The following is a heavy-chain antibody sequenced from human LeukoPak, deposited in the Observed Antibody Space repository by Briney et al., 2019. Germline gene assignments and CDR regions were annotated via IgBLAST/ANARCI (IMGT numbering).Heavy chain of an antibody. D-gene: IGHD3-10*01. J-gene: IGHJ5*02. CDR3: ARLYGITMVRGVIIGLSDLLTFDP. CDR1: GGSFSGYY. CDR2: INHSGST. Sequence: RSSETLSLTCAVYGGSFSGYYWSWIRQPPGKGLEWIGEINHSGSTNYNPSLKSRVTISVDTSKNQFSLKLSSVTAADTAVYYCARLYGITMVRGVIIGLSDLLTFDPWGQGTLVTVSS. V-gene: IGHV4-34*01.